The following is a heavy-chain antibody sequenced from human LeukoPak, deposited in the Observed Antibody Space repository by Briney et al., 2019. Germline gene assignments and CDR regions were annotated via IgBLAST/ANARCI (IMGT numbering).Heavy chain of an antibody. CDR3: AKDKDYGDYVFDY. Sequence: RGSLRLSCAASGFTFSSYGMHWVRQAPGKGLEWVAFIRYDGSNKYYADSVKGRFTISRDNSKNTLYLQMNSLRAEDTAVYYCAKDKDYGDYVFDYWGQGTLVTVSS. V-gene: IGHV3-30*02. D-gene: IGHD4-17*01. J-gene: IGHJ4*02. CDR2: IRYDGSNK. CDR1: GFTFSSYG.